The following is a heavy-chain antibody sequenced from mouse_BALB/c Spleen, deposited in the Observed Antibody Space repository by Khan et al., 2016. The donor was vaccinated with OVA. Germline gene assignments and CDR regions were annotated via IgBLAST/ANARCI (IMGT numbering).Heavy chain of an antibody. CDR3: TRLGYSYGTTFVY. CDR2: LNPSTGYT. D-gene: IGHD1-1*01. Sequence: QVRLQQSGAELAKPGASVKMSCKASGYTFANYWMHWVKQRPGQGLDWIGSLNPSTGYTDYNQKFKDKATFTAYKSFSPAYMQLSSLTSEDSAVYYCTRLGYSYGTTFVYWGQGTTLTISS. V-gene: IGHV1-7*01. CDR1: GYTFANYW. J-gene: IGHJ2*01.